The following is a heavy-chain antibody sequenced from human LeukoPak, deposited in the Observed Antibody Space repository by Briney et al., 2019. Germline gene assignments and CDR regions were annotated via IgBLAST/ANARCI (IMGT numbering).Heavy chain of an antibody. CDR3: ARESGAMVTSPFDP. V-gene: IGHV3-30*03. D-gene: IGHD5-18*01. Sequence: GGSLRLSCAASGFTFSSYGMHWVRQAPGKGLEWVAVISYDGSNKYYADSVKGRFTISRDNSKNTPYLQMNSLRAEDTAVYYCARESGAMVTSPFDPWGQGTLVTVTS. CDR2: ISYDGSNK. CDR1: GFTFSSYG. J-gene: IGHJ5*02.